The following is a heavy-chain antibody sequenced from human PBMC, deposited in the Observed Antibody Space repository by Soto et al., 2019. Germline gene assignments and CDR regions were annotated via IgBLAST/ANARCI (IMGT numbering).Heavy chain of an antibody. J-gene: IGHJ6*01. CDR3: VYSSSSGYYFYVMDV. CDR2: IRSKSYSATT. Sequence: RLSCSGSGFAFGDKGLNWVRQAPGKGLEWIGLIRSKSYSATTEYAASVRGRFTISRDDSKSIVYLQMNSLKSEDTAVYYCVYSSSSGYYFYVMDVWGQGVTVTVSS. CDR1: GFAFGDKG. V-gene: IGHV3-49*04. D-gene: IGHD6-6*01.